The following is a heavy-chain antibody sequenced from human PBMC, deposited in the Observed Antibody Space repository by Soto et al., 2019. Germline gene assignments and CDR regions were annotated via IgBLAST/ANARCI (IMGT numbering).Heavy chain of an antibody. V-gene: IGHV1-69*13. J-gene: IGHJ3*02. Sequence: GASVKVSCKASGGTFSSYAISWVRQAPGQGLEWMGGIITIFGTANYAQKFQGRVTITADDSTSTAYMELNSLRAEDTAVYYFARDSDTNAFDIWGQGTMVTVSS. CDR3: ARDSDTNAFDI. CDR1: GGTFSSYA. CDR2: IITIFGTA.